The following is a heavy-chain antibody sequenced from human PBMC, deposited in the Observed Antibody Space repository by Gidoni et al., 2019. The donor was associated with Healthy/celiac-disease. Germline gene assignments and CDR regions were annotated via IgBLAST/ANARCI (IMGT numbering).Heavy chain of an antibody. CDR2: IKQDGSEK. CDR1: GFTFRSYW. D-gene: IGHD2-2*01. Sequence: CPASGFTFRSYWMSWVRQAPGKGLEWVANIKQDGSEKYYVDSVKGRFTISRDNAKNSLYLQMNSLRAEDTAVYYCARVRGVVVPAAMYYMDVWGKGTTVTVSS. J-gene: IGHJ6*03. V-gene: IGHV3-7*01. CDR3: ARVRGVVVPAAMYYMDV.